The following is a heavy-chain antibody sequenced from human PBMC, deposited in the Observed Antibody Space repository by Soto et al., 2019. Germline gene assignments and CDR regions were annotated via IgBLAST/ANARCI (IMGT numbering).Heavy chain of an antibody. V-gene: IGHV1-2*02. CDR3: ARDNYGPLDY. CDR2: VDPNSGGT. D-gene: IGHD3-10*01. Sequence: SLDVSWETYGLALRGRYILWVRQAPGQGLEWMGWVDPNSGGTKQTQKFQGRLTMTRDTSTGAVYMELYSLRSDDTSVYYCARDNYGPLDYWGQGTLVTVSS. J-gene: IGHJ4*02. CDR1: GLALRGRY.